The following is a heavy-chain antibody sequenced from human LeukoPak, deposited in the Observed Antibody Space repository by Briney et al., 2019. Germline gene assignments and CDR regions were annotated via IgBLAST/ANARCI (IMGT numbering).Heavy chain of an antibody. CDR2: VNPNSGHT. Sequence: GASVTVSFTSSAYTFTIYDVNWVRQATGQGLEWVGWVNPNSGHTGYAQKFQGRVTMTTNTSISTAYMELSSLRSEDTAVYYCARGAPGSYCSGGSCPYFDYWGQGTLVSVSS. J-gene: IGHJ4*02. CDR1: AYTFTIYD. V-gene: IGHV1-8*01. CDR3: ARGAPGSYCSGGSCPYFDY. D-gene: IGHD2-15*01.